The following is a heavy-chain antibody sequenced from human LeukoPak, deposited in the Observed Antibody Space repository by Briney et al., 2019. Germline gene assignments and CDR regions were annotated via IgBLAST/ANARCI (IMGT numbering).Heavy chain of an antibody. CDR2: ISHDGSYE. Sequence: GGSLRLSCAGSGFTFSSFGMHWVRQAPGKGLEWVAVISHDGSYEYYADSMKGRFTISRDTSKNTLYLQMNSLRAEDTAVYYCARSTLAAYYYFDYWGQGALVTVSS. J-gene: IGHJ4*02. CDR1: GFTFSSFG. D-gene: IGHD6-6*01. CDR3: ARSTLAAYYYFDY. V-gene: IGHV3-30*03.